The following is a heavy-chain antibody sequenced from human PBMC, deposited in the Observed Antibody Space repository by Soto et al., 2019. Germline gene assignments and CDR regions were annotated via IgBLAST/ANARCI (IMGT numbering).Heavy chain of an antibody. V-gene: IGHV1-3*01. CDR2: INAGNGNT. J-gene: IGHJ3*02. Sequence: XSVKVSCKASGYTLTSYAMHWVRQAPGQRLEWMGWINAGNGNTKYSQKFQGRVTITRDTSASTAYMELSSLRSEDTAVYYCARVPEGIVVVVAAGAFDIWGQGTMVTVSS. D-gene: IGHD2-15*01. CDR3: ARVPEGIVVVVAAGAFDI. CDR1: GYTLTSYA.